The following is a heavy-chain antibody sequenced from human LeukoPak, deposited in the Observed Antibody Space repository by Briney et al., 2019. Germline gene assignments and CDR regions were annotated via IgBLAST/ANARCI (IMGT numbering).Heavy chain of an antibody. V-gene: IGHV3-30-3*01. CDR2: ISYDGSNK. CDR3: ARDGKLAALDY. J-gene: IGHJ4*02. Sequence: GGSLRLSCAASGFTFSSYAMHWVRQAPGKGLEWVAVISYDGSNKYYAGSVKGRFTISRDNSKNTLYLQMNSLRAEDTAVYYCARDGKLAALDYWGQGTLVTVSS. D-gene: IGHD6-6*01. CDR1: GFTFSSYA.